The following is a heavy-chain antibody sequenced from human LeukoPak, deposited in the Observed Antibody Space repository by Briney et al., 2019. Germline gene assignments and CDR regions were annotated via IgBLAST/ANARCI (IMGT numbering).Heavy chain of an antibody. CDR3: ARLAYWSMRHFDY. CDR1: GGSFSGYY. CDR2: INHSGST. D-gene: IGHD2-8*02. J-gene: IGHJ4*02. V-gene: IGHV4-34*01. Sequence: PSETLSLTCAVYGGSFSGYYWSWIRQPPGKGLEWIGEINHSGSTNYNPSLKSRVTISVDTSKNQFSLKLSSVTAADTAVYYCARLAYWSMRHFDYWGQGTLVAVSS.